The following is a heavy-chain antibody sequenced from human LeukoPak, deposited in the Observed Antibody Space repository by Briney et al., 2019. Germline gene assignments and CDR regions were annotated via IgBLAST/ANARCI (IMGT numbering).Heavy chain of an antibody. CDR1: GYTFAKYA. Sequence: ASVTVSCTASGYTFAKYAIHWVRQAPGQRLEWMGWINAGNGNTRYSQKFQGGVTITRDTSASTAYMELSSLRSGDTAVYYCARSILVVPVASHYNYGVDVWGQGTTVTVSS. CDR2: INAGNGNT. V-gene: IGHV1-3*01. J-gene: IGHJ6*02. D-gene: IGHD2-2*01. CDR3: ARSILVVPVASHYNYGVDV.